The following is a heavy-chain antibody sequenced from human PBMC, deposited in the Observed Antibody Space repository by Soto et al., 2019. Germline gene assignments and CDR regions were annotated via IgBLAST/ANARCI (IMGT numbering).Heavy chain of an antibody. Sequence: GGSLRLSCAASGFSFDDYAMHWVRQAPGKGLEWVSGISWNSGTIGYADSVKGRFTISRDNAKNSLYLQMNSLRAEDTALYYCAKSTGGTANGMGVWRQGTTVTVSS. V-gene: IGHV3-9*01. J-gene: IGHJ6*02. CDR2: ISWNSGTI. CDR3: AKSTGGTANGMGV. D-gene: IGHD2-8*02. CDR1: GFSFDDYA.